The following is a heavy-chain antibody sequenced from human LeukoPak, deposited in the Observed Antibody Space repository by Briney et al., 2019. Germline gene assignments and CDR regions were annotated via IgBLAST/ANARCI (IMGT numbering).Heavy chain of an antibody. V-gene: IGHV4-59*11. Sequence: SETLSLTCTVSGGSISSHYWSWIRQPPGKGLEWIGYIYYSGSTNYNPSLKSRVTISVDTSKNQFSLKLSSVTAADTAVYYCARGIWLTIFFPWGQGTLVNGFS. D-gene: IGHD3-9*01. J-gene: IGHJ5*02. CDR3: ARGIWLTIFFP. CDR1: GGSISSHY. CDR2: IYYSGST.